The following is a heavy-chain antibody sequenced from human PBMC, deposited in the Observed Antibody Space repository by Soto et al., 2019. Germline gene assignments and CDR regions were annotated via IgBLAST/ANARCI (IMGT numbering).Heavy chain of an antibody. Sequence: PGGTLRLSCAASGFTFSIYGMHLVRQSPGKGLEWVAVISYDGSNKYYADSVKGRFTISRDNSKNTLYLQMNSLRAEDTAVYYCEKDDTYSGSSDYNYGMDVWGHGTPVTVS. CDR1: GFTFSIYG. V-gene: IGHV3-30*18. CDR2: ISYDGSNK. D-gene: IGHD1-26*01. CDR3: EKDDTYSGSSDYNYGMDV. J-gene: IGHJ6*02.